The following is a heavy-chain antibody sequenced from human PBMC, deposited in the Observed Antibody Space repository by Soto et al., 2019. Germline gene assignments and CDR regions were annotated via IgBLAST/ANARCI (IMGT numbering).Heavy chain of an antibody. D-gene: IGHD3-22*01. V-gene: IGHV4-61*08. CDR3: ARDRYYDSSGYYWGEVPYYYYGMDV. Sequence: SETLSLTCTVSGGSISSGGYYWSWIRQPPGKGLEWIGYIYYSGSTNYNPSLKSRVTISVDTSKNQFSLKLSSVTAADTAVYYCARDRYYDSSGYYWGEVPYYYYGMDVWGQGTTVTVSS. CDR1: GGSISSGGYY. J-gene: IGHJ6*02. CDR2: IYYSGST.